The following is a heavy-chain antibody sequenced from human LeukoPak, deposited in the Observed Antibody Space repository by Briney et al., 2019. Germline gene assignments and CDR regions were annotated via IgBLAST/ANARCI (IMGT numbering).Heavy chain of an antibody. CDR2: IKRDGSEK. V-gene: IGHV3-7*01. Sequence: GGSPRLSCAASGFTFSNYWMSWVRQAPGKGLEWVAYIKRDGSEKYYVDSVKGRFTISRDNAKNSLDLQMNSLRDEDTAVYYCTSLEDYWGQGTLVTVSS. CDR1: GFTFSNYW. CDR3: TSLEDY. D-gene: IGHD1-1*01. J-gene: IGHJ4*02.